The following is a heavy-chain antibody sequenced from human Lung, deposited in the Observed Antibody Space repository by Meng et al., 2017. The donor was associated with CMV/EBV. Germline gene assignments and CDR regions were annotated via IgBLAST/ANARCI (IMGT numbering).Heavy chain of an antibody. CDR1: LTGYN. CDR3: ARGDYYDSSGYYLNFYWFDP. J-gene: IGHJ5*02. V-gene: IGHV1-2*02. Sequence: LTGYNMHWVGQAPGQGLEWMGWINPNSGGTNYAQKFQGRVTMTRDTSISTAYMELSRLRSDDTAVYYCARGDYYDSSGYYLNFYWFDPWGQGTLVTVSS. CDR2: INPNSGGT. D-gene: IGHD3-22*01.